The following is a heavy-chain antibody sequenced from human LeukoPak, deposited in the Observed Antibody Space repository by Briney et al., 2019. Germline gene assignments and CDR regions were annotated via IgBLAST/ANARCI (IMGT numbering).Heavy chain of an antibody. CDR3: AKLGDILTGYPYYFDY. V-gene: IGHV3-23*01. CDR1: GFTFSSYA. CDR2: IVGSGAGT. Sequence: SGGSLRLSCAASGFTFSSYAMSWVCQAPGKGLEWVSFIVGSGAGTYYADSVKGRFTISRDNSKNTLYLQMSSLRAEDTAVYYCAKLGDILTGYPYYFDYWGQGTLVTVSS. J-gene: IGHJ4*02. D-gene: IGHD3-9*01.